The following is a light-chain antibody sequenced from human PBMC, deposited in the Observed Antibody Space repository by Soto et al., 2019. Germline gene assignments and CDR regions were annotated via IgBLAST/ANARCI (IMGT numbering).Light chain of an antibody. V-gene: IGKV3-20*01. J-gene: IGKJ1*01. CDR1: QSVSSKY. Sequence: EVGLKQSAGTLSLSTGERATLSCRASQSVSSKYLAWYQQKPGQTPRLLIYGASSRATGIPDRFSGSGSGTDFTLTISRLEPEDFAVYYCQQYNNWPRTFGQGTKVAIK. CDR3: QQYNNWPRT. CDR2: GAS.